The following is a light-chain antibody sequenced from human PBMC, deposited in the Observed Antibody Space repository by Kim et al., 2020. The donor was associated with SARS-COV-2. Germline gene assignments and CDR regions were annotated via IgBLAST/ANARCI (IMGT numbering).Light chain of an antibody. CDR2: EVT. CDR3: TSYAGSHNLV. J-gene: IGLJ2*01. Sequence: GQAVTSSCTGTSSDVGGYNYVAWDQQHPGKAPKLMIFEVTKRPSGVPDRFSGSKSGNTAALTVSGLQAEDEADYYCTSYAGSHNLVVGGGTQLTVL. CDR1: SSDVGGYNY. V-gene: IGLV2-8*01.